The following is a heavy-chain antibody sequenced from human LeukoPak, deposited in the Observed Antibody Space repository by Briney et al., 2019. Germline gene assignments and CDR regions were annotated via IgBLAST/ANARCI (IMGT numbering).Heavy chain of an antibody. Sequence: ASVKVSCKASGYTFTSYGISWMRQAPGQGLEWMGWISAYNGNTNYAQKLQGRVTMTTDTSTSTAYMELRSLRSDDTAVYYCARDRWGTSWFDPWGQGTLVTVSS. D-gene: IGHD3-16*01. CDR1: GYTFTSYG. V-gene: IGHV1-18*01. J-gene: IGHJ5*02. CDR3: ARDRWGTSWFDP. CDR2: ISAYNGNT.